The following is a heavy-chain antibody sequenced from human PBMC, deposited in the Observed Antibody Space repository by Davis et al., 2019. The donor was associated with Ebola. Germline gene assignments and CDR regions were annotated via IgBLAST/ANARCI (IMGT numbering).Heavy chain of an antibody. CDR1: GFTFSSYS. J-gene: IGHJ6*02. CDR3: ARDDYGDYEALGYYGMDV. Sequence: GESLKISCAASGFTFSSYSMNWVRQAPGKGLEWVSYISSSSSTIYYADSVKGRFTISRDNAKNSLYLQMNSLRDEDTAVYYCARDDYGDYEALGYYGMDVWGQGTTVTVSS. V-gene: IGHV3-48*02. CDR2: ISSSSSTI. D-gene: IGHD4-17*01.